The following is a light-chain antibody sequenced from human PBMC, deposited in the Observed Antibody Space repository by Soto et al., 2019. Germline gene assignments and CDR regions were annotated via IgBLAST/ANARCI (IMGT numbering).Light chain of an antibody. V-gene: IGLV4-69*01. CDR1: SGHNTYA. J-gene: IGLJ3*02. Sequence: QSALTQSPSASASLGASVKLTCTLSSGHNTYAIAWHQQQPEKGPRYLMKLNSDGSHSKGDGIPDRFSGSSSGAERYLTISSLQSEDEADYYCQTWGTGPWVFGGGTKLTVL. CDR3: QTWGTGPWV. CDR2: LNSDGSH.